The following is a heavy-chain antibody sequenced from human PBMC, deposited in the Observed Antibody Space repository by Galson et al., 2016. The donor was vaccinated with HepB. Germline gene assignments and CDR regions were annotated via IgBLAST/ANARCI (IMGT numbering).Heavy chain of an antibody. CDR2: IYYSGST. V-gene: IGHV4-59*12. CDR3: ARRRDGYNFRIFGY. J-gene: IGHJ4*02. CDR1: GGSISSYY. Sequence: SETLSLTCTVSGGSISSYYWSWIRQPPGKGLEWIGYIYYSGSTNYNPPLKSRVTISRDTSKNHFSLKLSSVTAADTAVYYCARRRDGYNFRIFGYWGQGTLVTVSS. D-gene: IGHD5-24*01.